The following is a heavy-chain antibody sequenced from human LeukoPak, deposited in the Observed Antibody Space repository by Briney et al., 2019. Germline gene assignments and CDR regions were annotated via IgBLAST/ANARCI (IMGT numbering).Heavy chain of an antibody. V-gene: IGHV3-66*04. J-gene: IGHJ4*02. CDR2: SHTDGRT. Sequence: GGSLRISCAASGFTVSSNYMSWVRQAPGKGLECVSVSHTDGRTYYADSVKGRFTISRDNSKNTLYLQMNSLRAEDTAVYYCARHVTPWGYYWGQGTLVTVSS. CDR1: GFTVSSNY. D-gene: IGHD3-16*01. CDR3: ARHVTPWGYY.